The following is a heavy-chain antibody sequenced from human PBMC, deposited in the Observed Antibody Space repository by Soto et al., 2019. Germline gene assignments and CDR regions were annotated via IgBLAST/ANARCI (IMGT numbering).Heavy chain of an antibody. V-gene: IGHV3-23*01. CDR3: ASPLTRGGTDDAFDV. CDR1: GFTFNNYA. CDR2: IHGSGDTT. D-gene: IGHD1-26*01. Sequence: EVQLLESGGGLVQPGGSLRLSCSASGFTFNNYAINWVRQDPGKALVWGSSIHGSGDTTYYADSVKGRFTISRDNSKYALHLEMHSLRAEDTAVYYCASPLTRGGTDDAFDVWGQGTIVTVSS. J-gene: IGHJ3*01.